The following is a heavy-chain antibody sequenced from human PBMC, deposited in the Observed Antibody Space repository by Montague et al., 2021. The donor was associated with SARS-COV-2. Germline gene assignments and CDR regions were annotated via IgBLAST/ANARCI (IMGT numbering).Heavy chain of an antibody. D-gene: IGHD1-26*01. Sequence: SLRLSCVAPGFTFSSYSMNWVRQAPGKGLEWVSSISSSSSYIYYADSVKGRFTISRDNAKNSLYLQMNSLRAEDTAVYYCARDRGGSYPLDYWGQGTLVTVSS. V-gene: IGHV3-21*01. CDR3: ARDRGGSYPLDY. J-gene: IGHJ4*02. CDR2: ISSSSSYI. CDR1: GFTFSSYS.